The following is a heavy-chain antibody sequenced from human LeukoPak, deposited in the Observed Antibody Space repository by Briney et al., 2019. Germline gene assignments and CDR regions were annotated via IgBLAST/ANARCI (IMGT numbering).Heavy chain of an antibody. CDR3: AKRTAGARYFDH. Sequence: HPGGSLRLSCAASGFTFSNYGMSWVRQAPGKGLEWVSSISPDSGSTDYAESVKGRFTISRDNAKNTLTLLVNSLRAEDTAVYYCAKRTAGARYFDHWGQGALVTVAA. J-gene: IGHJ4*02. D-gene: IGHD6-13*01. V-gene: IGHV3-23*01. CDR2: ISPDSGST. CDR1: GFTFSNYG.